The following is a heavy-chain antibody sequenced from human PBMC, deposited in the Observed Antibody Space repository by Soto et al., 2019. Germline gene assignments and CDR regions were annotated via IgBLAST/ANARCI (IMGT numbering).Heavy chain of an antibody. D-gene: IGHD6-19*01. CDR3: AKARSGWYGQYYFDY. Sequence: EVQLLESGGGLVQPGGSLRLSCAASGFTFSSYAMSWVRQAPGKGLEWVSAISGSGGSTYYADSVKGRFTISRDNSKNTLYLQKNSRRAEDTAVYYCAKARSGWYGQYYFDYWGLGTLVTVSS. J-gene: IGHJ4*02. V-gene: IGHV3-23*01. CDR2: ISGSGGST. CDR1: GFTFSSYA.